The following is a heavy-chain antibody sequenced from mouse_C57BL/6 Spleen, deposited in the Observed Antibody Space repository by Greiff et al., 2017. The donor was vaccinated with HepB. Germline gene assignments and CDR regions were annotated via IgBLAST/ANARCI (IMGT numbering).Heavy chain of an antibody. V-gene: IGHV5-17*01. CDR1: GFTFSDYG. CDR2: ISSGSSTI. CDR3: ARGSYYSFDY. Sequence: DVHLVESGGGLVKPGGSLKLSCAASGFTFSDYGMHWVRQAPEKGLEWVAYISSGSSTIYYADTVKGRFTISRDNAKNTLFLQMTSLRSEDTAMYYCARGSYYSFDYWGQGTTLTVSS. D-gene: IGHD2-12*01. J-gene: IGHJ2*01.